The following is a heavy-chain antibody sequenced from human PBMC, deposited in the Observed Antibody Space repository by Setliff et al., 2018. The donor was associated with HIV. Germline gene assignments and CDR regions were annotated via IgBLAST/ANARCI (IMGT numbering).Heavy chain of an antibody. CDR2: INSDGSRT. D-gene: IGHD6-19*01. CDR1: GFTFSSYW. J-gene: IGHJ3*02. CDR3: VRPMEIGRHPVAGQRDAFDI. Sequence: GGSLRLSCAASGFTFSSYWMHWVRQAPGKGLVWVSNINSDGSRTTYADSVKGRFTISRDNAENTLYLQMNSLRAEDTAVYYCVRPMEIGRHPVAGQRDAFDIWGQGRMVTVSS. V-gene: IGHV3-74*03.